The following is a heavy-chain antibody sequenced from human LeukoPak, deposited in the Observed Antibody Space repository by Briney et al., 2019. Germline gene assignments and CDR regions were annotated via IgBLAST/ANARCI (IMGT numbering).Heavy chain of an antibody. D-gene: IGHD4-17*01. J-gene: IGHJ4*02. CDR3: ARGQGTVTTH. CDR1: GGSFSGYY. Sequence: SETLSLTCAVSGGSFSGYYWTWIRQPPGKGLEWIGEINHSGNANYNPSLKSRVTISLDMSENHFSLKLTSVTAADTAVYYCARGQGTVTTHWGQGTLVTVSS. V-gene: IGHV4-34*01. CDR2: INHSGNA.